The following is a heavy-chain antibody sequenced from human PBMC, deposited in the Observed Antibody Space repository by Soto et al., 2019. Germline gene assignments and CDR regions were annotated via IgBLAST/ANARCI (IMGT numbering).Heavy chain of an antibody. Sequence: TLSLTCMVSGGSISSGGYYWSWIRQLPGKDLEWIGYIYHSGNTYYNSSLKSRLTISVDTSKNQFSLKLTSVTAADTAVYYCARVGISRSDAFDIWGPGTMVTV. D-gene: IGHD3-3*02. V-gene: IGHV4-31*03. J-gene: IGHJ3*02. CDR1: GGSISSGGYY. CDR2: IYHSGNT. CDR3: ARVGISRSDAFDI.